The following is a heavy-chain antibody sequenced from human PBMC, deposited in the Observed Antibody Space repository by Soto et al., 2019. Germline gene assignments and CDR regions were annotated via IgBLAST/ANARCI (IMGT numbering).Heavy chain of an antibody. V-gene: IGHV4-39*01. D-gene: IGHD2-15*01. Sequence: SETLSLTCTVSGGSISSSSYYWGWIRQPPGKGLEWIGSIYYSGSTYYNPSLKSRVTISVDTSKNQFSLKLSSVTAADTAVYYCARQEVQDIVVVVAAAHFDYWGQGTLVTVSS. CDR2: IYYSGST. J-gene: IGHJ4*02. CDR1: GGSISSSSYY. CDR3: ARQEVQDIVVVVAAAHFDY.